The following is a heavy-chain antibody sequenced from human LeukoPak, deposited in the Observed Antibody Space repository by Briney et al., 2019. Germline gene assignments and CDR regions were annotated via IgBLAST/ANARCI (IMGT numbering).Heavy chain of an antibody. CDR2: IYYSGST. J-gene: IGHJ6*03. D-gene: IGHD6-13*01. V-gene: IGHV4-39*07. CDR3: ARDPGSSWYVDV. CDR1: GGSISSSRYY. Sequence: PSETLSLTCTVSGGSISSSRYYWGWIRQPPGKGLEWIGSIYYSGSTYYNPSLKSRVSISIDTSKNQFSPKVNSVTAADTAVYYCARDPGSSWYVDVWGKGTTVTVSS.